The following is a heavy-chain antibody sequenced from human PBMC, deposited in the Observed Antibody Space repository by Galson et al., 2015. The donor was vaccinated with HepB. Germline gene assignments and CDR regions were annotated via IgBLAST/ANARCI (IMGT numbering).Heavy chain of an antibody. Sequence: SLRLSCAASGFTFSTYDIHWVRQVPGKGLEWLAVTSFDENTKHYADSVKGRFSISRDNSTDTVFLQMNGLRAEDTAVYYCARGPSFLRGVDCGMDVWGQGTTVTVSS. CDR2: TSFDENTK. D-gene: IGHD3-10*01. J-gene: IGHJ6*02. CDR1: GFTFSTYD. V-gene: IGHV3-30*03. CDR3: ARGPSFLRGVDCGMDV.